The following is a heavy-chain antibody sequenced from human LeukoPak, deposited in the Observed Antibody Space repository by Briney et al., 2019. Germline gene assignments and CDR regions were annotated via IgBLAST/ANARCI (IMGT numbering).Heavy chain of an antibody. Sequence: GGSLRLSCTASGFTFSTYWMSWVRQAPGKGLEWVAYIKQDGSAKYYVDSVKGRFTISRDNARNSLYLQMNSLRAEDTAVYYCAREGSTIGRHYLDYWGQGTLVTVSS. CDR2: IKQDGSAK. J-gene: IGHJ4*02. CDR1: GFTFSTYW. D-gene: IGHD1-26*01. CDR3: AREGSTIGRHYLDY. V-gene: IGHV3-7*05.